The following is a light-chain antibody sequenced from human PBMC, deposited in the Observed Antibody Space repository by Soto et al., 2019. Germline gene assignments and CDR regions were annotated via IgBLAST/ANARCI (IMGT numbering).Light chain of an antibody. CDR3: SSYEGSNLYV. CDR2: EVS. J-gene: IGLJ1*01. CDR1: SSDVGRYNY. Sequence: QSVLTQPPSASGSPGQSVTISCTGTSSDVGRYNYVSWYQQHPGKAPKLMIYEVSKRPSGVPDRFSGSKSGNAASLTVSGLQAEDEADYYCSSYEGSNLYVFGTGTKVTVL. V-gene: IGLV2-8*01.